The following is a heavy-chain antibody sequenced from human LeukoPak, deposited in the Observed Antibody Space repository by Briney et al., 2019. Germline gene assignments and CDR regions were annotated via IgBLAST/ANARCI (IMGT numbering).Heavy chain of an antibody. V-gene: IGHV3-11*04. D-gene: IGHD3-22*01. CDR2: ISGSRSTT. CDR3: ARVYYNSLGYAFDV. Sequence: PGGSLRLSCEASGFMFSDYYMGWIRQAPGKGLEWVSYISGSRSTTYYADSVKGRFTISRDNAKNSLYLQMDSLRAEDTALYYCARVYYNSLGYAFDVWGQGTMVSVTS. J-gene: IGHJ3*01. CDR1: GFMFSDYY.